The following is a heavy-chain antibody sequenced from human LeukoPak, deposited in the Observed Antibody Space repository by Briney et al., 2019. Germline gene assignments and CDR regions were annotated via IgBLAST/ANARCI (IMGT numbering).Heavy chain of an antibody. V-gene: IGHV1-18*01. CDR3: ARDDDYVWGSYKFYSAVACDY. J-gene: IGHJ4*02. CDR2: ISAYNGNT. Sequence: GASVKVSCKASGYTFTSYGISWVRQAPGQGLEWMGWISAYNGNTNYAQKLQGRVTMTTDTSTSTAYMELRSLRSDDPAVYYCARDDDYVWGSYKFYSAVACDYWGQGTLVTVSS. CDR1: GYTFTSYG. D-gene: IGHD3-16*01.